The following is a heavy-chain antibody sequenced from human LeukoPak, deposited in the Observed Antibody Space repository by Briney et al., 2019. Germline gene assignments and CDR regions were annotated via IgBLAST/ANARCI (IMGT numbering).Heavy chain of an antibody. CDR1: GGSISSGGYY. V-gene: IGHV4-31*03. CDR2: IYYSGST. J-gene: IGHJ3*02. D-gene: IGHD3-9*01. Sequence: KTSETLSLTCTVSGGSISSGGYYWSWIRQHPGKGLEWIGYIYYSGSTYYNPSLKSRVTISVDTSKNQFSLKLSSVTAADTAVYYCAGSVLRYFDAFDIWGQGTMVTVSS. CDR3: AGSVLRYFDAFDI.